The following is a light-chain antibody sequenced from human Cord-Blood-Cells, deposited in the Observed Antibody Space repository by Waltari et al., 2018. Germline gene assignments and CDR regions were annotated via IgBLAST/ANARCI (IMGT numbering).Light chain of an antibody. Sequence: QSALTQPASVSGSPGQSITISCTGTSSDVGGYNYVSLYQQHPGKAPKLMIYDVSNRPSGVSNRFSGPKSGNTASLTISGRQAEDEADYYCSSYTSSSTWVFGGGTKLTVL. CDR1: SSDVGGYNY. CDR3: SSYTSSSTWV. J-gene: IGLJ3*02. V-gene: IGLV2-14*01. CDR2: DVS.